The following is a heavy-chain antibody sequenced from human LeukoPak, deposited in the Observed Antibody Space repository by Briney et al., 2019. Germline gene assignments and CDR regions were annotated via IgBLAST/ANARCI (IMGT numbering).Heavy chain of an antibody. CDR1: GFTFSSYS. CDR3: ARVLHKRNYDSTTYYGY. CDR2: ISSSSSYI. J-gene: IGHJ4*02. V-gene: IGHV3-21*01. Sequence: GGSLRLSCAASGFTFSSYSMNWVRQAPGKGLQWVSSISSSSSYIYYADSVKGRFTISRDNAKNSLYLQMNSLRAEDTAVYYCARVLHKRNYDSTTYYGYWGQGTLVTVSS. D-gene: IGHD3-22*01.